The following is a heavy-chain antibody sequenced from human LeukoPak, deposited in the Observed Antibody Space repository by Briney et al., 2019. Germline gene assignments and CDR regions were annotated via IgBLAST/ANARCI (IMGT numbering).Heavy chain of an antibody. V-gene: IGHV4-38-2*01. CDR1: GYSISSGYY. CDR2: IYHSGGT. Sequence: PSETLSLTCAVSGYSISSGYYWGWIRQPPGKGRGWFGSIYHSGGTTYNPSPKGRVTISVDTSKDQCSLKLSSVTGADTAVYYCARSPDCSGGSCYLTDGIWFDPWGQGTLVTVSS. D-gene: IGHD2-15*01. CDR3: ARSPDCSGGSCYLTDGIWFDP. J-gene: IGHJ5*02.